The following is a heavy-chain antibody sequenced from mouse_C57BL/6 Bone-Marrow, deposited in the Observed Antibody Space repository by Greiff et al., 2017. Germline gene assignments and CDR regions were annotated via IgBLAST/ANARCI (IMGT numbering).Heavy chain of an antibody. Sequence: VQLQQSGTVLARPGASVKMSCKTSGYTFTSYWMHWVKQRPGQGLEWIGAIYPGNSDTSYNQKFKGKAKLTAVTSASTAYMELSSMTNEDSAVYYCARGDGNYGWFAYWGQGTLVTVSA. CDR1: GYTFTSYW. D-gene: IGHD2-1*01. CDR3: ARGDGNYGWFAY. CDR2: IYPGNSDT. V-gene: IGHV1-5*01. J-gene: IGHJ3*01.